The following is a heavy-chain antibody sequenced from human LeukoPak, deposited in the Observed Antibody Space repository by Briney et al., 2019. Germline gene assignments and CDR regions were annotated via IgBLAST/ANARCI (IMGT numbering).Heavy chain of an antibody. Sequence: SETLSLTCTVSGGSISSSSYYWGWIRQPPGKGLEWIGYIYYSGSTNYNPSLKSRVTISVDTSKNQFSLKLSSVTAADTAVYYCASKDYGDYGWFDPWGQGTLVTVSS. J-gene: IGHJ5*02. CDR3: ASKDYGDYGWFDP. CDR1: GGSISSSSYY. CDR2: IYYSGST. V-gene: IGHV4-61*05. D-gene: IGHD4-17*01.